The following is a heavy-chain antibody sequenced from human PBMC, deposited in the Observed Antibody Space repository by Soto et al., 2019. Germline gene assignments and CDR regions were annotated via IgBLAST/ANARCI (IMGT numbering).Heavy chain of an antibody. CDR1: GGTFSSYA. CDR2: IIPIFGTA. CDR3: ARGKGCTSCHNNWFDP. J-gene: IGHJ5*02. D-gene: IGHD2-2*02. Sequence: SVKVSCKASGGTFSSYAISWVRQAPGQGLEWMGGIIPIFGTANYAQKFQGRVTITADKSTSTAYMELSSLRSEDTAVYYCARGKGCTSCHNNWFDPWGQGTLVTVSS. V-gene: IGHV1-69*06.